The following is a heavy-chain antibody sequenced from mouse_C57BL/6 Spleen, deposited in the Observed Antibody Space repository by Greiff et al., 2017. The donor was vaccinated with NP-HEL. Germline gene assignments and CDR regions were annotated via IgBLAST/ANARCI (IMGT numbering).Heavy chain of an antibody. Sequence: VQLQQPGAELVRPGSSVKLSCKASGYTFTSYWMHWVKQRPIQGLEWIGNIDPSDSETHYNQKFKDKATLTVDKSSSTAYMQLSSLTSEDSAVYYCARGDDYDVRAFDYWGQGTTLTVSS. J-gene: IGHJ2*01. D-gene: IGHD2-4*01. V-gene: IGHV1-52*01. CDR3: ARGDDYDVRAFDY. CDR1: GYTFTSYW. CDR2: IDPSDSET.